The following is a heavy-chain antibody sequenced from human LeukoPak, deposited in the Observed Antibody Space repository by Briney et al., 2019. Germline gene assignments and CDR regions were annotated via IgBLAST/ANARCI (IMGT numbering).Heavy chain of an antibody. D-gene: IGHD3-3*02. Sequence: ASVKVSCKASGGTFSSYAISWVRQAPGQGLEWMGGIIPIFGTANYAQKFQGRVTITADESTSTAYMELSSLRSDDTAVYYCARVLSSSFNWFDPWGQGTLVTVSS. V-gene: IGHV1-69*13. J-gene: IGHJ5*02. CDR2: IIPIFGTA. CDR3: ARVLSSSFNWFDP. CDR1: GGTFSSYA.